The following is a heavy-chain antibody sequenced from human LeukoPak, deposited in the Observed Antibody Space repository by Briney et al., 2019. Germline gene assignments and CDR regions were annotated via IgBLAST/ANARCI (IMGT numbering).Heavy chain of an antibody. CDR1: GYSFSGYY. J-gene: IGHJ4*02. CDR2: INPNNVGT. Sequence: ASVKVSCKASGYSFSGYYMHWVRQAPGQGLEWMGWINPNNVGTHYAQKFQGRVTMTRDTSISTAYMELSRLRSDDTAVYYCARVYPSTSYDFWSGSLDYWGQGTLVTVSS. CDR3: ARVYPSTSYDFWSGSLDY. D-gene: IGHD3-3*01. V-gene: IGHV1-2*02.